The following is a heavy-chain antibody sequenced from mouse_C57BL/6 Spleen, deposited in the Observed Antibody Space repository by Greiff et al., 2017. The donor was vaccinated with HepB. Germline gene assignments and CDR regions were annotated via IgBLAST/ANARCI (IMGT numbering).Heavy chain of an antibody. V-gene: IGHV5-4*01. CDR1: GFTFSSYA. Sequence: EVQGVESGGGLVKPGGSLKLSCAASGFTFSSYAMSWVRQTPEKRLEWVATISDGGSYTYYPDNVKGRFTISRDNAKNNLYLQMSHLKSEDTAMYYCARDQDYYGSSSGFDYWGQGTTLTVSS. CDR3: ARDQDYYGSSSGFDY. D-gene: IGHD1-1*01. CDR2: ISDGGSYT. J-gene: IGHJ2*01.